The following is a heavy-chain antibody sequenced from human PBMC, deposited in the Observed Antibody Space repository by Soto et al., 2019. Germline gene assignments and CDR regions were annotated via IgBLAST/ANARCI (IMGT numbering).Heavy chain of an antibody. Sequence: SETLSLTCTVSGGSISSGGYYWSWIRQHPGKGLEWIGYIYYSGSTYYNPSLKSRVTISVDTSKNQFSLKLSSVTAADTAVYYCASCRHSSSWYFDYWGQGTLVTVSS. J-gene: IGHJ4*02. CDR3: ASCRHSSSWYFDY. D-gene: IGHD6-13*01. CDR2: IYYSGST. CDR1: GGSISSGGYY. V-gene: IGHV4-31*03.